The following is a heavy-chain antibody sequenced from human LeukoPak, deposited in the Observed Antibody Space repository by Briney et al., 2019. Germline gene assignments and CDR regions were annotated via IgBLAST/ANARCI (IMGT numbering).Heavy chain of an antibody. CDR3: ARYSGSYYGFDP. CDR1: GDSISSGGTY. D-gene: IGHD1-26*01. Sequence: PSETLSLTCTVSGDSISSGGTYWSWVRQPAGKGLEWIGRIYSSGTTNYNPSLKSRVTISVDRSKNQFSLKLSSVTAADTAVYYCARYSGSYYGFDPWGQGTLVTVSS. V-gene: IGHV4-61*02. J-gene: IGHJ5*02. CDR2: IYSSGTT.